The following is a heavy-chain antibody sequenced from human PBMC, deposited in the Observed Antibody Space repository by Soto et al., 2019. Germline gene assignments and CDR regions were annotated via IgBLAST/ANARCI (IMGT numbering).Heavy chain of an antibody. CDR3: ATLRWGSGWHRGAVGWFDP. V-gene: IGHV3-23*01. CDR2: ISGSGGST. CDR1: GFTFSSYA. Sequence: EVQLLESGGGLVQPGGSLRLSCAASGFTFSSYAMSWVRQAPGKGLEWVSAISGSGGSTYYADSVKGRFTISRDNSKNTLYLQMNSLRAEDTAVYYYATLRWGSGWHRGAVGWFDPWGQGTLVTVSS. D-gene: IGHD6-19*01. J-gene: IGHJ5*02.